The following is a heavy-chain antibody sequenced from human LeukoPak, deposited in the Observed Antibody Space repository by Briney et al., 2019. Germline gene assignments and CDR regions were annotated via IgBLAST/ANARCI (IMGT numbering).Heavy chain of an antibody. Sequence: ASVKVSCKASGYTFTSYAMHWVRQAPGQRLEWMGWINAGNGNTKYSQEFQGRVTITRDTSASTAYMELISLRSEEMAVYYCARDKVDLWSGYYYYYMDGWGKGTTVTVS. CDR3: ARDKVDLWSGYYYYYMDG. V-gene: IGHV1-3*03. J-gene: IGHJ6*03. D-gene: IGHD3-3*01. CDR2: INAGNGNT. CDR1: GYTFTSYA.